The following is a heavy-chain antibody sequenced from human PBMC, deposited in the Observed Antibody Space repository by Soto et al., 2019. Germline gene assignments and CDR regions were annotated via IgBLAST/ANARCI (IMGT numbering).Heavy chain of an antibody. CDR3: AKTLGELSLPFDY. CDR1: GFPFSSYA. D-gene: IGHD3-16*02. Sequence: GGSLRLSCASSGFPFSSYAMSWVRQAPGKGLEWVSAISGSGGSTYYADSVKGRFTISRDNSKNTLYLQMNSLRAEDTAVYYCAKTLGELSLPFDYWGQGTLVTVSS. J-gene: IGHJ4*02. V-gene: IGHV3-23*01. CDR2: ISGSGGST.